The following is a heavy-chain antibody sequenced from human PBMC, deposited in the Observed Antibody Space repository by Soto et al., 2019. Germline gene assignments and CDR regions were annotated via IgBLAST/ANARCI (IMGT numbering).Heavy chain of an antibody. CDR3: ATSSGPQSPIGDH. V-gene: IGHV4-59*08. Sequence: PSETLSLTCTVSGVSITSYYWSWIRQSPGKGLEWIGFISYSGNTNYNPSPKSRVIISRDTSRNEFSLRLTSVTAADTAVYYCATSSGPQSPIGDHWGQGTLVTVSS. CDR2: ISYSGNT. CDR1: GVSITSYY. J-gene: IGHJ4*02. D-gene: IGHD6-19*01.